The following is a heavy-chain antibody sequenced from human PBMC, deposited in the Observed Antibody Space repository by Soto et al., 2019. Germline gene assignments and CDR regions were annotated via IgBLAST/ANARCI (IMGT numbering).Heavy chain of an antibody. J-gene: IGHJ4*02. D-gene: IGHD1-1*01. CDR3: AAGWNPRPLDY. V-gene: IGHV4-61*01. CDR2: IYYSGGA. Sequence: QVQLQESGPGLVKPSETLSLTCTASGGSVSSNSYYWSWIRQPPGKGLEWIAYIYYSGGANYNPSLKSRVTISVDTSKNQFSLKLSSVTAADTAVYYCAAGWNPRPLDYWGQGTLVTVSS. CDR1: GGSVSSNSYY.